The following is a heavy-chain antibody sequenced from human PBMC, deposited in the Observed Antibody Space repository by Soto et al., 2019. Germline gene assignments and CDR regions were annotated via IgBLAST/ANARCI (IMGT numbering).Heavy chain of an antibody. CDR3: ARGSPYFSQDYYYGMDV. Sequence: ASVKVSCKASGYTFTSYYMHWVRQAPGQGLEWMGIINPSGGSTSYAQKFQGRVTMTRDTSTSTVYMELSSLRSEDTAVYYCARGSPYFSQDYYYGMDVWGQGTTVTVSS. D-gene: IGHD2-21*01. CDR1: GYTFTSYY. V-gene: IGHV1-46*01. CDR2: INPSGGST. J-gene: IGHJ6*02.